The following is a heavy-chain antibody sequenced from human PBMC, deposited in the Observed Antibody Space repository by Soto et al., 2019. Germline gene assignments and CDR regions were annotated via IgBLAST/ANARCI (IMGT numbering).Heavy chain of an antibody. CDR1: LLSVTRSSYY. CDR2: IHYSGSI. CDR3: ASLKLGYSTLHP. Sequence: SETLSLTFCASLLSVTRSSYYMGWPRPPPGEGREWTAAIHYSGSIYHNPSLKSRVTISVDTSKNQFSLKLSSVTAAETAVYSCASLKLGYSTLHPWSQGTLVTVSS. V-gene: IGHV4-39*07. J-gene: IGHJ5*02. D-gene: IGHD5-18*01.